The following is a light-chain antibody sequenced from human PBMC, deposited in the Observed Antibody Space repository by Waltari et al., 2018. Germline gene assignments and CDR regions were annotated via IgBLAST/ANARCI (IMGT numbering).Light chain of an antibody. Sequence: QSALTQPASVSGSPGQSITIPCTGTSSDIGRYNYVSWYQQHPGKALKLIIYDVNNRPSGISDRFSGSESANTASLTISGLQVEDEADYFCSSYTSTTTPFVFGSGTKVTVL. V-gene: IGLV2-14*03. CDR1: SSDIGRYNY. J-gene: IGLJ1*01. CDR2: DVN. CDR3: SSYTSTTTPFV.